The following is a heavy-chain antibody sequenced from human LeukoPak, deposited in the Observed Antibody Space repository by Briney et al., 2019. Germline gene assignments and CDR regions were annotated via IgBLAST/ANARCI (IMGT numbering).Heavy chain of an antibody. CDR3: ARGYYGGNPEISWFDP. D-gene: IGHD4-23*01. V-gene: IGHV4-31*03. Sequence: PSQTLSLTCTVSGGSISSGGYYWSWIRQHPGKGLEWIGYIYYSGSTYYNPSLKSRVTISVDTSKNQFSLKLSSVTAADTAVYYCARGYYGGNPEISWFDPWGQGTLVTVSS. J-gene: IGHJ5*02. CDR2: IYYSGST. CDR1: GGSISSGGYY.